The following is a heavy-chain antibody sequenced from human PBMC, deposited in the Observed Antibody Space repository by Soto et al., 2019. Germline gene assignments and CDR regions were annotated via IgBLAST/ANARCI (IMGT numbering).Heavy chain of an antibody. J-gene: IGHJ4*02. CDR3: ARGVQWELYYFDY. D-gene: IGHD1-26*01. Sequence: SETLSLTCIVSGGSISAYYWNWIRQPPGKGLEWIGYIYYSGSTYYNPSLKSRVTISVDTSKNQFSLKLSSVTAADTAVYYCARGVQWELYYFDYWGQGTLVTVSS. CDR1: GGSISAYY. CDR2: IYYSGST. V-gene: IGHV4-59*12.